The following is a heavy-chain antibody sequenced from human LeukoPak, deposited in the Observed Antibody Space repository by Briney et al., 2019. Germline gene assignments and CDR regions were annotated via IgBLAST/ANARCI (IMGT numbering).Heavy chain of an antibody. D-gene: IGHD6-19*01. V-gene: IGHV1-69*04. Sequence: SVTVSCKASGGTFSSYAISWVRQAPGQGLEWMGRIIPILGIANYAQKFQGRVTITADKSTSTAYMELSSLRSEDTAVYYCARDLSSGWYAGDYWGQGTLVTVSS. J-gene: IGHJ4*02. CDR1: GGTFSSYA. CDR3: ARDLSSGWYAGDY. CDR2: IIPILGIA.